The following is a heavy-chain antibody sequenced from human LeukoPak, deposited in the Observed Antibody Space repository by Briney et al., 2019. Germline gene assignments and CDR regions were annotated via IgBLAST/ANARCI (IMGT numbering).Heavy chain of an antibody. J-gene: IGHJ4*02. Sequence: TGGSLRLSCAASGFTFGNYAIHWVRQAPGKGLEWVSYISSSGSTIYYADSVKGRFTISGDNAKNSLYLQMNSLRAEDTAVYYCARDGSAITMITGDYWGQGTLVTVSS. CDR1: GFTFGNYA. V-gene: IGHV3-48*03. CDR2: ISSSGSTI. D-gene: IGHD3-22*01. CDR3: ARDGSAITMITGDY.